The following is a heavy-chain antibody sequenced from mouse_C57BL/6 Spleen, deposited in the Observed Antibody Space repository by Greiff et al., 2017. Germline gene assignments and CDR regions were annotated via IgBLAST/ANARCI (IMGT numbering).Heavy chain of an antibody. D-gene: IGHD2-4*01. CDR2: INPSSGNT. V-gene: IGHV1-7*01. CDR3: SRDDYGLCGMDY. J-gene: IGHJ4*01. Sequence: QVQLKESGAELAKPGASVKLSCKASGYTFTSYWMHWVKQRTGQGLEWIGYINPSSGNTKYNQKFKDKATLTADKSSSTAYMQLSSLTYEDSEVYYCSRDDYGLCGMDYWGQGTSVTVSS. CDR1: GYTFTSYW.